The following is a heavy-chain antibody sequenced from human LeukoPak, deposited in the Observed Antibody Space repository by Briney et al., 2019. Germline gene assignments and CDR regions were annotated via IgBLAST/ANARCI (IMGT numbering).Heavy chain of an antibody. CDR1: GGTFSSYA. J-gene: IGHJ4*02. D-gene: IGHD3-10*01. CDR2: IIPIFGTA. V-gene: IGHV1-69*01. CDR3: WSPMVRGVASDY. Sequence: SVKVSCKASGGTFSSYAISWVRQAPGQGLEWMGGIIPIFGTANYAQKFQGRVSITADESTSTAYMELSSLRSEDTAVYYCWSPMVRGVASDYWGQGTLVTVSS.